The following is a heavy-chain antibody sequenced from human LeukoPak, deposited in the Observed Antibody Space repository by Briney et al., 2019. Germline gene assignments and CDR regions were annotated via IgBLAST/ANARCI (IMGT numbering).Heavy chain of an antibody. Sequence: GGSLRLSCAASGFTFSDYWMTWVRQAPGRGLEWVANINEEGSQKYYVDPVKGRFTLSRDNAWNSLSLQTNSLRAEDTAVYYCAKDLNSSGYFLGFDSWGQGTLVTVSS. V-gene: IGHV3-7*03. J-gene: IGHJ4*02. CDR2: INEEGSQK. CDR3: AKDLNSSGYFLGFDS. CDR1: GFTFSDYW. D-gene: IGHD3-22*01.